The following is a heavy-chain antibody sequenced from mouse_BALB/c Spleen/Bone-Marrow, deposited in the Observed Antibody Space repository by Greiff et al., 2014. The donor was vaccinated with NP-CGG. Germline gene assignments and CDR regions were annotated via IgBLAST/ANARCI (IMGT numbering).Heavy chain of an antibody. CDR2: ISNGGGTT. V-gene: IGHV5-12-2*01. CDR1: GFTFSNYT. J-gene: IGHJ3*01. CDR3: ARRYDYGYGPFAY. Sequence: EVHLVESGGGLVQPGGSLKLSCAASGFTFSNYTMSWIRQTPEKRLEWVAYISNGGGTTYYPDTVKGRFTISRDNAKNTLYLQMSSLKSEDTAMYYCARRYDYGYGPFAYWGQGTLVPVSA. D-gene: IGHD1-2*01.